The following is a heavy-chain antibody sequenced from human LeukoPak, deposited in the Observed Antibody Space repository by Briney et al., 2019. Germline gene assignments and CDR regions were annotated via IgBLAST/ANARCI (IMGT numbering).Heavy chain of an antibody. Sequence: PGGSLRLSCAASGFTFSSYSMNWVRQAPGKGLEWVSSISSSSSYIYYADSVKGRFTISRDNAKNSLYLQMNSLRAEDTAVYYCARDIPLVQWLDPRLYYYYYYGMDVWAKGPRSPSPQ. J-gene: IGHJ6*04. CDR1: GFTFSSYS. V-gene: IGHV3-21*01. CDR3: ARDIPLVQWLDPRLYYYYYYGMDV. CDR2: ISSSSSYI. D-gene: IGHD6-19*01.